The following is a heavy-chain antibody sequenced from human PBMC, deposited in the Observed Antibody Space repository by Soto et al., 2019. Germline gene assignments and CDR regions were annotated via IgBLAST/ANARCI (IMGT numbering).Heavy chain of an antibody. CDR3: ARDPVVAATLYFDY. Sequence: LRLSCAASGFTFSSYGMHWVRQAPGKGLEWVAVIWYDGSNKYYADSVKGRFTISRDNSKNTLYLQMNSLRAEDTAVYYCARDPVVAATLYFDYWGQGTLVTVSS. J-gene: IGHJ4*02. D-gene: IGHD2-15*01. V-gene: IGHV3-33*01. CDR1: GFTFSSYG. CDR2: IWYDGSNK.